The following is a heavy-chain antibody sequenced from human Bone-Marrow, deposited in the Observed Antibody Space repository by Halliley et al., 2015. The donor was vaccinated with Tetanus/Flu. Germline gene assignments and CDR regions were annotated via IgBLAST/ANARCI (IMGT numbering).Heavy chain of an antibody. CDR3: ARFWSGYSVDY. V-gene: IGHV1-18*01. CDR1: GYTFNSYG. J-gene: IGHJ4*02. Sequence: QLVQSGAEVKKPGASVKVSCKTSGYTFNSYGISWVRQAPGQGLEWMGWISTYNDKTNYAQRLQGRVTMTTDTSTSTAYMELRSLRSDDTAVYYCARFWSGYSVDYWGQGTLVTVPS. D-gene: IGHD3-3*01. CDR2: ISTYNDKT.